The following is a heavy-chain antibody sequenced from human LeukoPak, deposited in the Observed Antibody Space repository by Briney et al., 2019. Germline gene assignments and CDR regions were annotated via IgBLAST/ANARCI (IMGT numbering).Heavy chain of an antibody. Sequence: PGGSLRLSCGASGITFSDDWMHWVRQAPGKGLVWVSRINSDGSSTIYADSVKGRFTISRDNAKNTVYLQMNSLRAEDTAVFYCATGLAQYYDLWGRGTLVTVSS. V-gene: IGHV3-74*01. J-gene: IGHJ2*01. CDR2: INSDGSST. CDR1: GITFSDDW. CDR3: ATGLAQYYDL. D-gene: IGHD2-8*02.